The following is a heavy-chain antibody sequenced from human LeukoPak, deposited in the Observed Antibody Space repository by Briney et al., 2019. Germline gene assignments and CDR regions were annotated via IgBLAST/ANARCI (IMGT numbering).Heavy chain of an antibody. Sequence: PSETLSLTCTVSGGSISSYYWSWIRQPPGKGLEWIGYIYYSGSTNYNPSLKSRVTISVDTSKNQFSLKLSSVTAADTAVYYCTRGRVVTYFDYWGQGSRVTVSS. D-gene: IGHD2-2*01. CDR1: GGSISSYY. V-gene: IGHV4-59*01. CDR2: IYYSGST. CDR3: TRGRVVTYFDY. J-gene: IGHJ4*02.